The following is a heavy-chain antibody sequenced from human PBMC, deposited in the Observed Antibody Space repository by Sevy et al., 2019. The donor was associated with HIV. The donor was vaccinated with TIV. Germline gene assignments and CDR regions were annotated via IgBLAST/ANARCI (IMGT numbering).Heavy chain of an antibody. D-gene: IGHD5-18*01. CDR2: ITGGGDNT. Sequence: GGSLRLSCAASGFPLSSYGMSWVRQAPGKGLEWVSSITGGGDNTYADSVKGRFAISRDNSKNTLYLQMNSLRAEDTAVYYCFYTAGDAFDIWGQGTMVTVSS. V-gene: IGHV3-23*01. J-gene: IGHJ3*02. CDR1: GFPLSSYG. CDR3: FYTAGDAFDI.